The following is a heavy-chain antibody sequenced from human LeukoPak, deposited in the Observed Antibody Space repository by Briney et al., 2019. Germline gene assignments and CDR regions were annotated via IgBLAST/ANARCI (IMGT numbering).Heavy chain of an antibody. CDR3: ARDRHLLRYFDWLRTGDY. D-gene: IGHD3-9*01. J-gene: IGHJ4*02. CDR1: GFTFSSYS. V-gene: IGHV3-21*01. CDR2: ISSSSSYI. Sequence: GGSLRLSCAASGFTFSSYSMNWVRQAPGKGLDWVSSISSSSSYIYYADSVKGRFTISRDNAKNSLYLQMNSLRAEDTAVYYCARDRHLLRYFDWLRTGDYWGQGTLVTVSS.